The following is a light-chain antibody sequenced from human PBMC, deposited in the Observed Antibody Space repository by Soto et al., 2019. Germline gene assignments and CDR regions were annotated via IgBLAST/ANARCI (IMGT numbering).Light chain of an antibody. CDR1: QSINSW. CDR3: QHYNGYPWT. J-gene: IGKJ1*01. Sequence: DIQMTQSPSTLSASIGDRVTITCRASQSINSWLAWYQQKPGKAPKVLIYKASSLESGVPSRFSGSGSGTEFTLTTSSLQPDDFATYYCQHYNGYPWTFGQGTKVEIK. CDR2: KAS. V-gene: IGKV1-5*03.